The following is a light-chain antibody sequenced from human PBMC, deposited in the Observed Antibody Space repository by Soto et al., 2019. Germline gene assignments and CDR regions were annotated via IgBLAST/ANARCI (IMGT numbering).Light chain of an antibody. J-gene: IGKJ5*01. CDR3: QQYTNAHGMI. CDR2: AAS. CDR1: QGVGNKY. Sequence: EIVLTQSPGTLSLSPGERATLSCRASQGVGNKYLAWYQQRPGQAPSLLIYAASSRATGVPDRFSGSGSGTDITLTISRLEPEDFAVYYWQQYTNAHGMIFGQGTRLEI. V-gene: IGKV3-20*01.